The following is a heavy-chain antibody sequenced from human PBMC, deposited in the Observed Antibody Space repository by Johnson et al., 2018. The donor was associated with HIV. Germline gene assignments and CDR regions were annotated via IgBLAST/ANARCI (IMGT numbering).Heavy chain of an antibody. Sequence: QVQLVESGGGVVPPGGSLRLSCAASGFTFSSYGMHWVRQAPGKGLEWVAFIRYDGSNKYYADSVKGRFTIFRDNSKNTLYLQMNSLRAEDTAVYYCARVEAAAGLAFDIWGQGTMVTVSS. CDR3: ARVEAAAGLAFDI. CDR2: IRYDGSNK. V-gene: IGHV3-30*02. J-gene: IGHJ3*02. D-gene: IGHD6-13*01. CDR1: GFTFSSYG.